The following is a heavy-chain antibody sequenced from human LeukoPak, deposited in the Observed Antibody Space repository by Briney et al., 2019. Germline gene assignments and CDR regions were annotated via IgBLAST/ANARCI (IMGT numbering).Heavy chain of an antibody. CDR3: ARDILTGPTNWFDP. D-gene: IGHD3-9*01. V-gene: IGHV1-8*01. CDR2: MNPNSGDT. CDR1: GYTFTSYE. J-gene: IGHJ5*02. Sequence: ASVKLSCKASGYTFTSYEINWVRQATGQGLEWMGWMNPNSGDTGYAQKFQGRVTMTRDTSISTAYMELSSLRSEDTAVYYCARDILTGPTNWFDPWGQGTLVTVSS.